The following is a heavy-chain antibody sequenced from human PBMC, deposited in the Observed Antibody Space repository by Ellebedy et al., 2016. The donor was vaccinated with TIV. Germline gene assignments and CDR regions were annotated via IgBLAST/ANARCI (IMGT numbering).Heavy chain of an antibody. CDR2: ISGGGGST. CDR3: AKDRGLNYYGSGSTYAMDV. V-gene: IGHV3-23*01. CDR1: GFTFNSYA. J-gene: IGHJ6*02. Sequence: GESLKISXAASGFTFNSYATSWVRQAPGKGLEWVSIISGGGGSTYYADSVKGRFTISRDNSKNTLYLQMNSLRAEDTAVYYCAKDRGLNYYGSGSTYAMDVWGQGTTVTVSS. D-gene: IGHD3-10*01.